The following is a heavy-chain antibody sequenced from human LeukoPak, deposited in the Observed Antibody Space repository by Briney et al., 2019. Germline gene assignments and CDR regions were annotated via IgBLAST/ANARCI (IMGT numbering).Heavy chain of an antibody. Sequence: ASVKVSCKASGYTFTSYGISWVRQAPGQGLEWMGWISAYNGSTNYAQKLQGRVTMTTDTSPSTAYMELRSLRSDDTAVYYWARDRYVGGSYRIFDYWGQGTLVTVSS. CDR3: ARDRYVGGSYRIFDY. J-gene: IGHJ4*02. V-gene: IGHV1-18*01. CDR1: GYTFTSYG. CDR2: ISAYNGST. D-gene: IGHD3-16*02.